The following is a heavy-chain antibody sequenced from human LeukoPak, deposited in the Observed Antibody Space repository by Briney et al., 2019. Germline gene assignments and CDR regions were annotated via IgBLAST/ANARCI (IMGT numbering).Heavy chain of an antibody. CDR1: GFTVSSNY. V-gene: IGHV3-7*01. CDR3: TRRLDD. J-gene: IGHJ4*02. Sequence: PGGSLRLSCAASGFTVSSNYMSWVRQAPGKGLEWVANIKHDESEKNYLDSVKGRFTTSRDNAQNSLYLQMNGLRVEDTAVYYCTRRLDDSGQGTLVTVSS. CDR2: IKHDESEK. D-gene: IGHD3-16*01.